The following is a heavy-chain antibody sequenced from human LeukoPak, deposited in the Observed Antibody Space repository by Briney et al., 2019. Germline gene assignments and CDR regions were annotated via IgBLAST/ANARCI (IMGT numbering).Heavy chain of an antibody. CDR1: GDSISSYY. CDR2: IYDSGST. D-gene: IGHD2-15*01. V-gene: IGHV4-59*01. CDR3: AILAEYCNSGSCYLGWFDP. Sequence: SETLSLTCTVSGDSISSYYCSWLRQPPGKGLEWIGYIYDSGSTNYNPSLKSRVTMSVDTSKNQFSLKLSSVTAADTAVYYCAILAEYCNSGSCYLGWFDPWGQGTLVTVSS. J-gene: IGHJ5*02.